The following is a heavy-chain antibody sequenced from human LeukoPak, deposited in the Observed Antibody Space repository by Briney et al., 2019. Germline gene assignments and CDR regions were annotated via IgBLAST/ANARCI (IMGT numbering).Heavy chain of an antibody. CDR2: IYYSGST. CDR3: ARNSGYCNNTSTSCYPGEFDY. CDR1: GGSISSYY. D-gene: IGHD2-2*01. J-gene: IGHJ4*02. Sequence: KPSETLSLTCTVSGGSISSYYWSWIRQPPGKGLEWIGYIYYSGSTYYNPSLKSRVTISVDTSKNQFSLKLSSVTAADTAVYFCARNSGYCNNTSTSCYPGEFDYWGQGTLVTVSS. V-gene: IGHV4-59*12.